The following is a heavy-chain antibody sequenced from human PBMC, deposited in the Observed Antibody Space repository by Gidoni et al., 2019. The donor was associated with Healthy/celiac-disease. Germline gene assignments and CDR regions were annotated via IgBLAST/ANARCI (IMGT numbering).Heavy chain of an antibody. CDR1: GFSLSTSGVG. J-gene: IGHJ4*02. CDR2: IYWNDDK. V-gene: IGHV2-5*01. CDR3: AHCLRFLEWARGNYFDY. Sequence: QITLKESGPTLVKPTQPLTLTCTFSGFSLSTSGVGVGWIRQPPGKALEWLALIYWNDDKRYSPSLKSRLTITKDTSKNQVVLTMTNMDPVDTATYYCAHCLRFLEWARGNYFDYWGQGTLVTVSS. D-gene: IGHD3-3*01.